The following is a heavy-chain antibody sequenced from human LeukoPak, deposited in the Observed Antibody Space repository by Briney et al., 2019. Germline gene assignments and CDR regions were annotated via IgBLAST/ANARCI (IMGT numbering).Heavy chain of an antibody. J-gene: IGHJ4*02. CDR1: RFTVRSNY. Sequence: PGGSLRLSCAASRFTVRSNYMSWVRQAPGKGLEWVSVIYSDGNTYYADSVKGRFTISRDNSKNSLYLQINSLRAEDTAVYYCARGAISAAGEFEYWGQGTLVTVSS. CDR3: ARGAISAAGEFEY. CDR2: IYSDGNT. D-gene: IGHD6-13*01. V-gene: IGHV3-53*01.